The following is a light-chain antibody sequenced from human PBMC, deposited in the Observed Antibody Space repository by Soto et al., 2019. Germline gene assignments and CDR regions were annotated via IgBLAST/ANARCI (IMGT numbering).Light chain of an antibody. Sequence: DIRLTQSPSFLSASLGDRVTITCRASQATRSYLAWYQQKPGRAPKLLIYAASTLQSGVPSRFSGSGSGTEFTLTISSLQPEDFAIYYCQQLKSYPITFGQGTRLEIK. CDR2: AAS. J-gene: IGKJ5*01. CDR3: QQLKSYPIT. CDR1: QATRSY. V-gene: IGKV1-9*01.